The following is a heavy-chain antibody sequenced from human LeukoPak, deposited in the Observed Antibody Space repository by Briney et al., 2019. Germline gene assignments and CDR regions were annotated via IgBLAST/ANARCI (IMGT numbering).Heavy chain of an antibody. D-gene: IGHD3-16*01. CDR1: GGSISSSIW. CDR2: VFHSGIT. CDR3: ARVPAVWGRAPPRAFDY. V-gene: IGHV4-4*02. Sequence: NPSETLSLTCVVSGGSISSSIWWSWVRQPPGKGLEWIGEVFHSGITNYNPSLKSRVTMPVDKSKNQFSLKLSSVTAADTAVYYCARVPAVWGRAPPRAFDYWGQGTLVTVSS. J-gene: IGHJ4*02.